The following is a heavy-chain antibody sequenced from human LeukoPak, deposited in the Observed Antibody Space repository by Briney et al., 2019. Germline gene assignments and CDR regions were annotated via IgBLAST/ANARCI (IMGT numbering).Heavy chain of an antibody. CDR3: ARDELPRGCTNGVCYTYYFDY. CDR2: ISGSGGST. D-gene: IGHD2-8*01. V-gene: IGHV3-23*01. CDR1: GFTFSSYA. J-gene: IGHJ4*02. Sequence: GGSLRLSCAASGFTFSSYAMSWVRQAPGKGLEWVSAISGSGGSTYYADSVKGRFTISRDNAKNSLYLQMNSLRAEDTAVYYCARDELPRGCTNGVCYTYYFDYWGQGTLVTVSS.